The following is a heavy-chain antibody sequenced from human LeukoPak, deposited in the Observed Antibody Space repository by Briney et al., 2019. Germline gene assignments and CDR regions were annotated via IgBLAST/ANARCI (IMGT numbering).Heavy chain of an antibody. J-gene: IGHJ4*02. CDR1: GYSFSNYW. Sequence: GESLKISCKGSGYSFSNYWISWVRQMPGKGLEWMGRIDPSDSYTNYSPSFQGHVTTSADKSISTAYLQWSSLKASDSAIYYCARHLSDSIMVLVYYFDYWGQGTLVTVSS. D-gene: IGHD2-8*01. CDR2: IDPSDSYT. CDR3: ARHLSDSIMVLVYYFDY. V-gene: IGHV5-10-1*01.